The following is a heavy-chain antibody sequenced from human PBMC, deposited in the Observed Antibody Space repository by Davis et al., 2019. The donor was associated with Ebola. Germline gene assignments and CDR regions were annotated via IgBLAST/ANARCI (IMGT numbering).Heavy chain of an antibody. CDR2: IRSKANSYAT. CDR3: TTDLRFPSDY. D-gene: IGHD4-17*01. J-gene: IGHJ4*02. V-gene: IGHV3-73*01. Sequence: GGSLRLSCAASGFTFSGSAMHWVRQASGKGLEWVGRIRSKANSYATAYAASVKGRFTISRDDSKNTLYLQMNSLKTEDTAVYYCTTDLRFPSDYWGQGTLVTVSS. CDR1: GFTFSGSA.